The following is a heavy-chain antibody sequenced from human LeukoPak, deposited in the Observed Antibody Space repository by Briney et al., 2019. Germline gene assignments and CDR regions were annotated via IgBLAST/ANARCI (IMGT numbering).Heavy chain of an antibody. Sequence: SETLSLTCAVSGYSISSGYYWGWIRQPPGQGLEWIGSIYHSGSTYYNPSLKSRVTISVDTSKNQFSLKLSSVTAADTAVYYCARSPERWLQLLIDYWGQGTLVTVSS. D-gene: IGHD5-24*01. CDR2: IYHSGST. CDR3: ARSPERWLQLLIDY. CDR1: GYSISSGYY. J-gene: IGHJ4*02. V-gene: IGHV4-38-2*01.